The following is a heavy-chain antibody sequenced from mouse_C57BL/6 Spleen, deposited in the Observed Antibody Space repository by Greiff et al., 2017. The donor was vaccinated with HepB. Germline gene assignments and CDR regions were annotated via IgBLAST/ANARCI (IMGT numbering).Heavy chain of an antibody. CDR2: INYDGSST. CDR1: GFTFSDYY. J-gene: IGHJ1*03. D-gene: IGHD2-5*01. V-gene: IGHV5-16*01. Sequence: EVQLVESEGGLVQPGSSMKLSCTASGFTFSDYYMAWVCQVPEKGLEWVANINYDGSSTYYLDSLKSRFIISRDNAKNILYLQMSSLKSEDTATYYCARFYSNYGYWYFDVWGTGTTVTVSS. CDR3: ARFYSNYGYWYFDV.